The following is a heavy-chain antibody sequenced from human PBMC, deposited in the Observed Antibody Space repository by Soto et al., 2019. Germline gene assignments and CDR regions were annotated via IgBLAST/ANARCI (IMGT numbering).Heavy chain of an antibody. CDR1: GGSFSGYY. J-gene: IGHJ4*02. CDR2: INHSGST. V-gene: IGHV4-34*02. CDR3: ASGPPRGGFSSSWYPYSFDS. D-gene: IGHD6-13*01. Sequence: QVQLQQWGAGLLKPSETLSLTCAVYGGSFSGYYWSWIRQPPGKGLEWIGEINHSGSTNYNPSLKSRVTISVDTSKNQFSPKLSSVTAADTAVHYCASGPPRGGFSSSWYPYSFDSWGQGTLVTVSS.